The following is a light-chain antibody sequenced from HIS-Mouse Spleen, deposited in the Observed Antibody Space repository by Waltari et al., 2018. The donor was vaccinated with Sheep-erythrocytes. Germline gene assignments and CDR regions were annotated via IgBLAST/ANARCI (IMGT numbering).Light chain of an antibody. V-gene: IGLV3-1*01. J-gene: IGLJ2*01. CDR1: KLVDKY. CDR2: QDS. CDR3: QAWDSSTEV. Sequence: SYELTQPPSVSVSPGQTASITCSGDKLVDKYSCWYQQKPSQSPVLVIYQDSKRPSGIPERFSGSNSGNTATLTISGTQAMDEADYYCQAWDSSTEVFGGGTKLTVL.